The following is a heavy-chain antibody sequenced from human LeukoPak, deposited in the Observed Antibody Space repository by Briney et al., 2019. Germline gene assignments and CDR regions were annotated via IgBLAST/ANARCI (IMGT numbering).Heavy chain of an antibody. CDR1: GWSFSGYY. J-gene: IGHJ1*01. Sequence: PSETLSLTCGVNGWSFSGYYWRWIRQPPGKGLEWIGEINHSGSTNYNPSLKSRVTISVDTSKNQFSLKLSSVTAADTAVYCCARQYSSGWYKGYFQYWGQGTLVTVSS. CDR3: ARQYSSGWYKGYFQY. V-gene: IGHV4-34*01. CDR2: INHSGST. D-gene: IGHD6-19*01.